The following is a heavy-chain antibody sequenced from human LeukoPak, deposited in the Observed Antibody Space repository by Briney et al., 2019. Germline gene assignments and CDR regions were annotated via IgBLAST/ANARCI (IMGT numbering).Heavy chain of an antibody. CDR2: ISSSDST. Sequence: SETLSLTCTVSGDSISSGYYYWSWIRQTAGNGLEWIGRISSSDSTNYNPSLKSRLTITVATSKNQFSLKLSAVSAADTAVYYCVRGHLVGGWFEYDSFDMWGQGTMVSVS. V-gene: IGHV4-61*02. CDR1: GDSISSGYYY. J-gene: IGHJ3*02. CDR3: VRGHLVGGWFEYDSFDM. D-gene: IGHD6-19*01.